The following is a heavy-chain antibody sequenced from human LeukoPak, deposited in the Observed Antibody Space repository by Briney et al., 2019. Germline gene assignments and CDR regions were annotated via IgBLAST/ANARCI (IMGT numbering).Heavy chain of an antibody. V-gene: IGHV3-48*02. J-gene: IGHJ5*02. CDR3: ARAAFSSGYHLNNWFDP. CDR2: ISSSSSI. CDR1: GFTFSSYS. Sequence: PGRSLRLSCAASGFTFSSYSMNWVRQPPGKGLEWVSYISSSSSIYYADSVKGRFTISRDNAKNSLYLQMNSLRDEDTAVYYCARAAFSSGYHLNNWFDPWGQGTLVTVSS. D-gene: IGHD3-22*01.